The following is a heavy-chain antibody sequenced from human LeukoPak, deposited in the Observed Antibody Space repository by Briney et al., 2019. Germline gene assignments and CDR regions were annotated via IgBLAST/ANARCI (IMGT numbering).Heavy chain of an antibody. CDR2: IIPIFGTA. CDR1: GGTFSSYA. J-gene: IGHJ4*02. CDR3: ARDDCSGGSCYLSDY. V-gene: IGHV1-69*05. D-gene: IGHD2-15*01. Sequence: GASVKVSCKASGGTFSSYAISWVRQAPGQGLEWMGGIIPIFGTANYAQKLQGRVTMTTDTSTSTAYMELRSLRSDDTAVYYCARDDCSGGSCYLSDYWGQGTLVTVSS.